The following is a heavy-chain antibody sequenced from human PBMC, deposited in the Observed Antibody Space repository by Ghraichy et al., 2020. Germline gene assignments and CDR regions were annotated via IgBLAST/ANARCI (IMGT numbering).Heavy chain of an antibody. J-gene: IGHJ6*02. CDR3: AKVGVRWVVVPFYGMDV. Sequence: GGSLRLSCAASGFTFSSYGMHWVRQAPGKGLEWVAVISYDGSNKYYADSVKGRFTISRDNSKNTLYLQMNSLRAEDTAVYYCAKVGVRWVVVPFYGMDVWGQGTTVTVSS. CDR1: GFTFSSYG. V-gene: IGHV3-30*18. CDR2: ISYDGSNK. D-gene: IGHD2-2*01.